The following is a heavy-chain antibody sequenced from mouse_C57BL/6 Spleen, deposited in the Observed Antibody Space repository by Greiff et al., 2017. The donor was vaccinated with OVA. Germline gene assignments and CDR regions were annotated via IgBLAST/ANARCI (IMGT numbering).Heavy chain of an antibody. V-gene: IGHV1-19*01. J-gene: IGHJ3*01. CDR2: INPYNGGT. D-gene: IGHD1-1*01. CDR3: ARRGISTVGGFAY. Sequence: VQLQQSGPVLVKPGASVKMSCKASGYTFTDYYMNWVKQSHGKSLEWIGVINPYNGGTSYNQKFKGKATLTVDKSSSTAYMELNSLTSEDSAVYDCARRGISTVGGFAYWGQGTLVTVSA. CDR1: GYTFTDYY.